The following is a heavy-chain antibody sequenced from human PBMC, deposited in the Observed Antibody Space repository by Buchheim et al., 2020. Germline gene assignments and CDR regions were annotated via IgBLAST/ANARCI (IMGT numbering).Heavy chain of an antibody. CDR2: IYPGGST. D-gene: IGHD1-1*01. CDR3: TGLTVVTGTEYFHH. CDR1: GFTVSSNY. V-gene: IGHV3-53*02. J-gene: IGHJ1*01. Sequence: EVQLVETGGGLIQPGGSLRLSCAASGFTVSSNYMSWVRQAPGKGLEWVSIIYPGGSTNYADSVEGRFTIPRDHSKNTLYLQMRGLRAEDTAVYYCTGLTVVTGTEYFHHWGQGTL.